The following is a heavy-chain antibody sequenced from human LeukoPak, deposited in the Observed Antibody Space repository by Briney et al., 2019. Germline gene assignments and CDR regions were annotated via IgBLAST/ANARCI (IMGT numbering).Heavy chain of an antibody. D-gene: IGHD3-22*01. Sequence: ASVKVSCKASGYTFTSYGINWVRQAPGQGLEWMGLISAYNGNTNYAQKLQGRVTMTTDTSTSTAYMELRSLRSDDTAVYYCERVGVYDSSGYYCSDDFDIWGQGTMVTVSS. V-gene: IGHV1-18*01. CDR1: GYTFTSYG. CDR3: ERVGVYDSSGYYCSDDFDI. J-gene: IGHJ3*02. CDR2: ISAYNGNT.